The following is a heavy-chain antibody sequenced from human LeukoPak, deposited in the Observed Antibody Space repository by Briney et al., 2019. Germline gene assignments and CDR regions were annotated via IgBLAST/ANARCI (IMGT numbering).Heavy chain of an antibody. CDR1: GYSISSGYY. CDR2: IYHSGST. V-gene: IGHV4-38-2*02. Sequence: PSETLSLTCTVSGYSISSGYYWGWIRQPPGKGLEWIGSIYHSGSTYYNPSLKSRVTISVDTSKNQFSLKLSSVTAADTAVYYCARLWRGDAFDIWGQGTMVTVSS. J-gene: IGHJ3*02. D-gene: IGHD3-10*01. CDR3: ARLWRGDAFDI.